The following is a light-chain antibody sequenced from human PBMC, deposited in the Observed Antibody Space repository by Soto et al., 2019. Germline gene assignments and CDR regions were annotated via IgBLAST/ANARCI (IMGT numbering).Light chain of an antibody. V-gene: IGKV3-15*01. CDR3: QQDNNWPYT. CDR2: RAS. CDR1: QHVSSN. J-gene: IGKJ2*01. Sequence: EIVMTQSPATLSVSPGGSATLSCRASQHVSSNFAWYRQKPGQAPTLLIYRASTRATGIPARFSGSGSGTEFTLTISSLQSEDFAVYSCQQDNNWPYTFGQGTKLEIK.